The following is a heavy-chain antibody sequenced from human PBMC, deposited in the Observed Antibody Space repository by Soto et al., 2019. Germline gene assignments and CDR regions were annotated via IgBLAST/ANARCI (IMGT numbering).Heavy chain of an antibody. CDR1: GGSISSYY. D-gene: IGHD6-19*01. CDR2: IYYSGST. Sequence: SETLSLTCTVSGGSISSYYWSWIRQPPGKGLEWIGYIYYSGSTNYNPSLESRVTISVDTSKNQFSLKLSSVTAADTAVYYGARDGAVAGTAFDIWGQWTMVTVSS. J-gene: IGHJ3*02. CDR3: ARDGAVAGTAFDI. V-gene: IGHV4-59*01.